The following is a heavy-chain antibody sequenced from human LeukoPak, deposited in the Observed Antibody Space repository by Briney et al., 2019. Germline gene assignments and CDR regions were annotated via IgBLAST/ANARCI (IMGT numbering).Heavy chain of an antibody. J-gene: IGHJ4*02. V-gene: IGHV1-18*01. Sequence: ASVKVSCKASGYTFTSYGISWVRQAPGQGLEWMGWISAYNGNTNYAQKLQGRVTMTTDTSTSTAYMELRSLRSDDTAVYYCARLSANKYYDSSGYYSHFDYWGQGTLVTVSS. CDR2: ISAYNGNT. D-gene: IGHD3-22*01. CDR3: ARLSANKYYDSSGYYSHFDY. CDR1: GYTFTSYG.